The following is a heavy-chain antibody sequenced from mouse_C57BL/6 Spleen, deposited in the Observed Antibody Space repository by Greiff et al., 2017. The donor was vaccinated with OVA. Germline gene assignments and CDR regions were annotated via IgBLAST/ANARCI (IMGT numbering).Heavy chain of an antibody. V-gene: IGHV5-17*01. CDR3: ARDLYPYYFDY. CDR1: GFTFSDYG. Sequence: EVKLMESGGGLVKPGGSLKLSCAASGFTFSDYGMHWVRQAPEKGLEWVAYISSGSSTIYYADTVKGRFTISRDNAKNTLFLQMTSLRSEDTAMYYCARDLYPYYFDYWGQGTTLTVSS. CDR2: ISSGSSTI. D-gene: IGHD2-1*01. J-gene: IGHJ2*01.